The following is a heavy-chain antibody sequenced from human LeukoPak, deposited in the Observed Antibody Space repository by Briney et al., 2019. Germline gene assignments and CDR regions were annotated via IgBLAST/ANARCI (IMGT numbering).Heavy chain of an antibody. Sequence: PSETLSLTCAVYGGSFSGYYSSWIRQPPGKGLEWIGEINHSRSTKYNPSLTSRVTISVDTSKNQFSLKLSSVTAADTAVYYCARDSPFEWAVFGDSFDIWGQGTVVAVSS. CDR2: INHSRST. D-gene: IGHD3-3*01. V-gene: IGHV4-34*01. J-gene: IGHJ3*02. CDR3: ARDSPFEWAVFGDSFDI. CDR1: GGSFSGYY.